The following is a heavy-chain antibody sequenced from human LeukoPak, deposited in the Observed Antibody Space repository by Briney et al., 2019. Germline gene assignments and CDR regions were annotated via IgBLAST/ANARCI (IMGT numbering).Heavy chain of an antibody. J-gene: IGHJ4*02. V-gene: IGHV3-49*04. Sequence: PGRSVRLSCTASGFTFGDYAMSWVRQAPEKGLEWVGLIRSKAYGGTTEYAASVKGRFTVSRDDSKSIAYLQMNSLKTEDTAVYYCSRLYNGYFDYWGQGTLVTVSS. CDR1: GFTFGDYA. D-gene: IGHD3-10*01. CDR3: SRLYNGYFDY. CDR2: IRSKAYGGTT.